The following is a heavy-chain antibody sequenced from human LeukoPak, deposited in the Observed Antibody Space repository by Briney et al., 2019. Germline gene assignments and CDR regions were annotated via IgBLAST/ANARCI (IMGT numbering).Heavy chain of an antibody. V-gene: IGHV7-4-1*02. CDR3: AREPVLWFGEGSWFDP. CDR1: GYTFTSYA. J-gene: IGHJ5*02. CDR2: INTNTGNP. D-gene: IGHD3-10*01. Sequence: GASVKVSCKASGYTFTSYAMNWVRQAPGQGLEWMGRINTNTGNPTYAQGFTGRFVFSLDTSVSTAYLQISSLKAEDTAVYYCAREPVLWFGEGSWFDPWGQGTLVTVSS.